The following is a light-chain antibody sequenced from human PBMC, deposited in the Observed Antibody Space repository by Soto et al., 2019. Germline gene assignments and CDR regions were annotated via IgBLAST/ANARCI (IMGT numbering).Light chain of an antibody. J-gene: IGLJ3*02. CDR3: QSYDSSLSWV. V-gene: IGLV1-40*01. CDR2: GNS. CDR1: SSNIGAGYD. Sequence: QLVLTQPPSVSGAPGQRVTISCTGSSSNIGAGYDVHWYQQVPGTAPKLLIYGNSNRPSGVPDRFSASKSGTSASLAITGLQAEDEADYYCQSYDSSLSWVFGGGTKLTVL.